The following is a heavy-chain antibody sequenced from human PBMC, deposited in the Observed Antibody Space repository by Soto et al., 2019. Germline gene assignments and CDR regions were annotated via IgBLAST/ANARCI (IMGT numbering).Heavy chain of an antibody. CDR1: GGSISSNNW. CDR3: ARHSPSYTNAGDY. D-gene: IGHD4-4*01. J-gene: IGHJ4*02. CDR2: IYHSGSA. V-gene: IGHV4-4*02. Sequence: QVQLQESGPGLVKPSGTLSLTCAVSGGSISSNNWWSWVRQPPGKGLEWIGEIYHSGSANYNPSLKSRVTISVDKSKNHFSLNLNSVTAADTAVYYCARHSPSYTNAGDYWGQGTLVTVSS.